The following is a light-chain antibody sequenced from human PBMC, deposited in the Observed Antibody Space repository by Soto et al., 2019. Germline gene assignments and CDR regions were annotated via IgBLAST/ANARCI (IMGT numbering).Light chain of an antibody. CDR1: QSISDW. Sequence: DIQMTQSPSTLSASVGDRVTISCRASQSISDWLAWYQQKAGKAPKLLIHDGSTLEDGVPSRFSGSGSGTEVTHPISSLQSDDVATYYCQQYNNYPYTLGQGTNLEIK. CDR2: DGS. J-gene: IGKJ2*01. CDR3: QQYNNYPYT. V-gene: IGKV1-5*01.